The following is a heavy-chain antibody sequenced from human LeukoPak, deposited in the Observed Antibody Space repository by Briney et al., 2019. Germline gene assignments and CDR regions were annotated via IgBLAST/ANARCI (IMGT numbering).Heavy chain of an antibody. J-gene: IGHJ4*02. CDR2: ISYDGSNK. CDR1: GFTFSSYA. V-gene: IGHV3-30*04. Sequence: GGSLRLSCAASGFTFSSYAMHWVRQAPGKGLEWVAVISYDGSNKYYADSVKGRFTISRDNSKNTLYLQMNSLRAEDTAVYYCAKAPVTSCRGAFCYPFDYWGQGTLVTVSS. D-gene: IGHD2-15*01. CDR3: AKAPVTSCRGAFCYPFDY.